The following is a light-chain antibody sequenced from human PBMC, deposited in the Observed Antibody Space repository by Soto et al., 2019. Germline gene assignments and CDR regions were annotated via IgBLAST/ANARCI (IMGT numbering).Light chain of an antibody. J-gene: IGLJ2*01. CDR3: NSYTSSSTRV. CDR2: EVN. V-gene: IGLV2-14*01. CDR1: SSDVGGYNY. Sequence: QAASVSGSPGQSITISCTGTSSDVGGYNYVSWYQQHPGKAPKLLIYEVNNRPSGVSNRFSGSKSGNTASLTISGLQAEDEADYYCNSYTSSSTRVFGGGTKVTVL.